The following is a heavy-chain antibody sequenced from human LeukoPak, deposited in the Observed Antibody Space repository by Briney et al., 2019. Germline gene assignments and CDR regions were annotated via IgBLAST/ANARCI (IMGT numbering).Heavy chain of an antibody. CDR3: ARGRNDFWSGYALLDV. CDR1: GYTFTGYY. D-gene: IGHD3-3*01. J-gene: IGHJ6*04. CDR2: INPNSGGT. V-gene: IGHV1-2*02. Sequence: ASVKVSCKASGYTFTGYYMHWVRQAPGQGLEWMGWINPNSGGTNYAQKFLGRVTMTRDTSISTAYMELSRLRSDDTAVYYCARGRNDFWSGYALLDVWGKGTTVTVSS.